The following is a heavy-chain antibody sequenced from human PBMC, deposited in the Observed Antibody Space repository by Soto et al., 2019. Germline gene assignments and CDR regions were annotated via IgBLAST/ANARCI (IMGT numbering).Heavy chain of an antibody. Sequence: SETLSLTCTVSGDSISSSNYYWGWIRQPPGKGLEWIGSIYYSGSTYYNPSLKSRVTISVDTSKNQFSLNLNSVTAADTAMYYCASYHGSEHFPYNGIDYWGQGALVTVSS. CDR3: ASYHGSEHFPYNGIDY. D-gene: IGHD3-10*01. CDR2: IYYSGST. CDR1: GDSISSSNYY. J-gene: IGHJ4*02. V-gene: IGHV4-39*01.